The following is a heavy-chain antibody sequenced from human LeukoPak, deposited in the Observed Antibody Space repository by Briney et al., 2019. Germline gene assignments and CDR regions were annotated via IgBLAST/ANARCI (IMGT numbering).Heavy chain of an antibody. J-gene: IGHJ4*02. CDR3: ARDGYCSGGSCDPLFDY. V-gene: IGHV3-48*03. Sequence: GGSLRLSCAASGFTFSSYEMNWVRQAPGKGLEWVSYISSSGSTIYYADSVKGRFTISRDNAKNSLYLQMNSLRAEDTAVYYCARDGYCSGGSCDPLFDYWGQGTLVTVSS. D-gene: IGHD2-15*01. CDR2: ISSSGSTI. CDR1: GFTFSSYE.